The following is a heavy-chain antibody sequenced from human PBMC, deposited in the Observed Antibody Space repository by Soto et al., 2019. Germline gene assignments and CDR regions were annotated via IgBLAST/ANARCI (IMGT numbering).Heavy chain of an antibody. V-gene: IGHV4-59*02. CDR1: GDSVTSYY. CDR2: IYYSGPT. Sequence: QVQLQESGPGLVKPSETLSVACTVSGDSVTSYYWSWIRQPPGKGLEWIGFIYYSGPTNYNPSLNGRVTISIDTSRNQVSLKVNSVTAADTAVYYRALGGVRMDVWGQGTTVTVSS. J-gene: IGHJ6*02. CDR3: ALGGVRMDV. D-gene: IGHD7-27*01.